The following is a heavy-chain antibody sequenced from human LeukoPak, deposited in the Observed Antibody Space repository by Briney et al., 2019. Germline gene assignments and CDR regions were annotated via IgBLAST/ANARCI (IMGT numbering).Heavy chain of an antibody. CDR2: IYYSGST. J-gene: IGHJ6*03. Sequence: PSETLSLTCTVSGVSISSYYWSWIRQPPGKGLEWIGYIYYSGSTNYNPSLKSRVTITVDTSKNQFSLKLSSVTAADTAVYYCARGVRGVIIDYYYMDVWGKGTTVTVSS. CDR3: ARGVRGVIIDYYYMDV. CDR1: GVSISSYY. V-gene: IGHV4-59*01. D-gene: IGHD3-10*01.